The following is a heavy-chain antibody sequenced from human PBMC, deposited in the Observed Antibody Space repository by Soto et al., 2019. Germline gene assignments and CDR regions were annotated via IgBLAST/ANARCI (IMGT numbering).Heavy chain of an antibody. CDR1: GFTVSSYA. Sequence: PGGSLRLSCAASGFTVSSYAMSWVRQATGKGLEWVSAISGSGGSTYYADSVKGRFTISRDNSKNTLYLQMNSLRAEDTAVYYCAKDPYYDFWTTELEENWFDPWGQGTLVTVSS. CDR3: AKDPYYDFWTTELEENWFDP. J-gene: IGHJ5*02. V-gene: IGHV3-23*01. CDR2: ISGSGGST. D-gene: IGHD3-3*01.